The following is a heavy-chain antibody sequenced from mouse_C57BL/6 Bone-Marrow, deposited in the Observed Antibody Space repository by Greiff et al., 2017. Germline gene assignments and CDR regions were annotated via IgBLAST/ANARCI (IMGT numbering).Heavy chain of an antibody. D-gene: IGHD1-1*01. J-gene: IGHJ4*01. V-gene: IGHV1-55*01. CDR1: GFTFTSSW. CDR3: TKSGRGYAMDY. Sequence: QVQLKQPGAELVKPGASVKMSCKASGFTFTSSWITWVKQRPGQGLEWVGDIYPGSGSTNYTEKFEGKATRTVATSTGAAYRQVSRRTSKVSAVYYCTKSGRGYAMDYWGQGTSVTVSS. CDR2: IYPGSGST.